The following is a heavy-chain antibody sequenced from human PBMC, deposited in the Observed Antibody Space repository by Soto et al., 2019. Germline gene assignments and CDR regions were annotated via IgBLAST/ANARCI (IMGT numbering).Heavy chain of an antibody. V-gene: IGHV1-46*01. CDR2: INPSGGST. Sequence: ASVNVSCKASGYTFTIYYMHWVRQAPGQGLEWMGIINPSGGSTSYAQKFQGRVTMTSDTSTNTAYMELRSLRSDDTAIYFCTREGMFHYETREYYPSTYGLDVWGQGTKVTVSS. CDR1: GYTFTIYY. J-gene: IGHJ6*02. D-gene: IGHD3-16*01. CDR3: TREGMFHYETREYYPSTYGLDV.